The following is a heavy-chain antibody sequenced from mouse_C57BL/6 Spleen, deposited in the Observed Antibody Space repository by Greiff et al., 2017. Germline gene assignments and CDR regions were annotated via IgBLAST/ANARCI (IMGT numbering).Heavy chain of an antibody. CDR3: ARDRGLGRFAY. CDR2: ISDGGSYT. D-gene: IGHD4-1*01. V-gene: IGHV5-4*01. CDR1: GFTFSSYA. J-gene: IGHJ3*01. Sequence: EVQGVESGGGLVKPGGSLKLSCAASGFTFSSYAMSWVRQTPEKRLEWVATISDGGSYTYYPDNVKGRFTISRDNAKNNLYLQMSHLKSEDTAMYYCARDRGLGRFAYWGQGTLVTVSA.